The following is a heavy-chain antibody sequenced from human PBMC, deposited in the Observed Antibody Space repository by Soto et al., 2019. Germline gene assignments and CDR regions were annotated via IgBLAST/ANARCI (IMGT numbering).Heavy chain of an antibody. D-gene: IGHD6-6*01. CDR2: ISYDGSNK. CDR1: GFTFSSYA. V-gene: IGHV3-30-3*01. Sequence: QVQLVESGGGVVQPGRSLRLSCAASGFTFSSYAMHWVRQAPGKGLEWVAVISYDGSNKYYADSVKGRFTISRDNSKNTLYLQMNSLRSEDTAVYYCARDRKVVAALGSWYYGMDVWGQGTTVIVSS. CDR3: ARDRKVVAALGSWYYGMDV. J-gene: IGHJ6*02.